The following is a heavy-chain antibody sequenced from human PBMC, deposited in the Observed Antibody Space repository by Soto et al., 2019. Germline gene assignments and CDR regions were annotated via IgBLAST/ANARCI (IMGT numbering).Heavy chain of an antibody. CDR2: ISAYNGNT. Sequence: ASVKVSCKASGYTFTSYGISWVRQAPGQGLEWMGWISAYNGNTNYAQKLPGRVTMTTDTSTSTAYMELRSLRSDDTAVYYCARDFAPYYYDSSGYPSPYGMDVWGQGTTVTVSS. D-gene: IGHD3-22*01. V-gene: IGHV1-18*04. J-gene: IGHJ6*02. CDR3: ARDFAPYYYDSSGYPSPYGMDV. CDR1: GYTFTSYG.